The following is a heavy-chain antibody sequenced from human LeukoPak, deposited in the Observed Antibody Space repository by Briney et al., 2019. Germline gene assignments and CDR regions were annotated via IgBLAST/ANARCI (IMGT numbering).Heavy chain of an antibody. CDR1: GFTFRSYA. Sequence: GRSLRPSCAASGFTFRSYAMHWVRQAPGKGLEWMAIISYDGSNKYYADSVKGRFTISRDNSKNTLYLQMNSLRPEDTAVYYCAREAVGQIFFDYWGQGTLVTVSS. V-gene: IGHV3-30-3*01. D-gene: IGHD4-23*01. CDR3: AREAVGQIFFDY. J-gene: IGHJ4*02. CDR2: ISYDGSNK.